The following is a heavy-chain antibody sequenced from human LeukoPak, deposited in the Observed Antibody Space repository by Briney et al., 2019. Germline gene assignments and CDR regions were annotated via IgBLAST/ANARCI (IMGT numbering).Heavy chain of an antibody. J-gene: IGHJ3*02. Sequence: PGGSLRLSCAASGFTFSNYGMNWVRQAPGKGLEWISYISSSSSLIYYADSVKGRFTIPRDNSENTLYLQMSSLRAEDTAVYYCARWVGATWAFDIWGQGTMVTVSS. CDR2: ISSSSSLI. CDR1: GFTFSNYG. CDR3: ARWVGATWAFDI. V-gene: IGHV3-48*01. D-gene: IGHD1-26*01.